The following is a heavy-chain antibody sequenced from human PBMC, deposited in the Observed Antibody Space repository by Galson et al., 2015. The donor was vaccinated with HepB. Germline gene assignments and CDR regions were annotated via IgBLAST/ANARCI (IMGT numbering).Heavy chain of an antibody. CDR2: ISYDGSNK. D-gene: IGHD6-13*01. J-gene: IGHJ3*02. Sequence: SLRLSCAASGFTFSRYAMHWVRQAPGKGLEWVALISYDGSNKYYADSVKGRFTISRDNSKNTLYLQMNSLRAEDTAVYYCARDLLNAAAAPGAFDIWGQGTMVTVSS. CDR1: GFTFSRYA. V-gene: IGHV3-30-3*01. CDR3: ARDLLNAAAAPGAFDI.